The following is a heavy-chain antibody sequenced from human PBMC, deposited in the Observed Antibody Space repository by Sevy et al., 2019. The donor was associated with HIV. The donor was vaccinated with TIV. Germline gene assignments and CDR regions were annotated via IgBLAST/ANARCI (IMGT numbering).Heavy chain of an antibody. J-gene: IGHJ6*02. CDR2: IKRDGSEK. CDR1: GFSFSNYW. Sequence: GGSLRLSCAASGFSFSNYWMSWVRQAPGKGLEWVANIKRDGSEKYYVDSVKGRFTLSRDNAKNSVSLQMNSLRAEDTAVYYCARGGPLVDAALIPWGMDVWGQGTTVTVSS. CDR3: ARGGPLVDAALIPWGMDV. V-gene: IGHV3-7*01. D-gene: IGHD5-18*01.